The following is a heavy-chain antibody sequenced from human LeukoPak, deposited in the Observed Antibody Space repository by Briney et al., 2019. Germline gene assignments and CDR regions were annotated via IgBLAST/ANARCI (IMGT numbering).Heavy chain of an antibody. D-gene: IGHD3-22*01. CDR1: GYTFTSYD. J-gene: IGHJ4*02. Sequence: ASVKVSCKASGYTFTSYDINGVRQATGQGLEWRGWMNPNSGNTGYAQKFQGRVTMTRNTSISTAYMELSSLRSEDTAVYYCARDRSAYYDSSGFGYWGQGTLVTVSS. V-gene: IGHV1-8*01. CDR3: ARDRSAYYDSSGFGY. CDR2: MNPNSGNT.